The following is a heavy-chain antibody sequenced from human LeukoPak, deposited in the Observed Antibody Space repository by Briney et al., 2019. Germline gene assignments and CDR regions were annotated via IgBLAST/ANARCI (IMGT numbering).Heavy chain of an antibody. J-gene: IGHJ2*01. CDR1: GGSISSGGYY. CDR3: ARYRSDSSSTPLRYFDL. D-gene: IGHD6-13*01. V-gene: IGHV4-31*03. Sequence: TPSQTLSLTCTVSGGSISSGGYYWSWIRQHPGKGLEWIGYIYYSGSTYYNPSLKSRVTISVDTSKNQFSLKLSSVTAAHTAVYYCARYRSDSSSTPLRYFDLWGRGTLVTVSS. CDR2: IYYSGST.